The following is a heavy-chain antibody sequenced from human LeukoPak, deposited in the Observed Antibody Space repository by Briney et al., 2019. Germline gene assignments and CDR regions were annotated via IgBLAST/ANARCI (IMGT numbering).Heavy chain of an antibody. J-gene: IGHJ4*02. CDR1: GFTFSSYS. V-gene: IGHV3-21*01. CDR2: ISSSSSYI. Sequence: GGSLRLSCAASGFTFSSYSMNWVRQAPGKGLEWVSSISSSSSYIYYADSVKGRFTISRDNAKNSLYLQMNSLRAEDTAVYYRARDSSRRGGAGGYYFDYWGQGTLVTVSS. D-gene: IGHD2-21*01. CDR3: ARDSSRRGGAGGYYFDY.